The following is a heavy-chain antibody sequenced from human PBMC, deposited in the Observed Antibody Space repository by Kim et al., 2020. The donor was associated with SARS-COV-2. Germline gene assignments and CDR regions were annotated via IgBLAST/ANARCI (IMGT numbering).Heavy chain of an antibody. CDR3: ARDPIRVSY. J-gene: IGHJ4*02. Sequence: SKISYGESVKGPFTIARENAQKTLYLQMNSLTAEDTAVYYCARDPIRVSYWSQGTLVAVSA. V-gene: IGHV3-7*03. CDR2: SKI.